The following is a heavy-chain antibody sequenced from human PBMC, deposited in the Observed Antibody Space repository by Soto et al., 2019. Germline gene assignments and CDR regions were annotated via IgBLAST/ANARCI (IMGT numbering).Heavy chain of an antibody. CDR1: GGSISSSSYY. CDR2: IYYSGST. Sequence: SETLSLTCTVSGGSISSSSYYWGWIRQPPGKGLEWIGSIYYSGSTYYNPSLKSRVTISVDTSKNQFSLKLSSVTAADTAVYYCARQQPSYLRGHAFDIWGQGTMVTVSS. D-gene: IGHD4-17*01. V-gene: IGHV4-39*01. CDR3: ARQQPSYLRGHAFDI. J-gene: IGHJ3*02.